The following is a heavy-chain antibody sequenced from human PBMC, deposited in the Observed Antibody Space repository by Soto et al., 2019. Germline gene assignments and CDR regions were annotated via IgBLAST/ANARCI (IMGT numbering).Heavy chain of an antibody. CDR3: AKDRQYPRDYFHY. Sequence: GGSLRLSCAASGFTLSESWMTWVRQAPGRGLEWVGNIKEDGSEKNYVDSVKGRFTISRDISRNTVFLQMDSLRAEDTAVYYCAKDRQYPRDYFHYWGQGTLVTVSS. CDR1: GFTLSESW. CDR2: IKEDGSEK. V-gene: IGHV3-7*03. D-gene: IGHD4-4*01. J-gene: IGHJ4*02.